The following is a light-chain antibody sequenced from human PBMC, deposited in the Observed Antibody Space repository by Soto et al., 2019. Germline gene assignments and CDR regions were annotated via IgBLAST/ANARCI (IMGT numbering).Light chain of an antibody. V-gene: IGKV3-20*01. CDR1: QSVSSSY. Sequence: EIVLTHSPGTLSLCPWEIATLSCRASQSVSSSYLAWYQQKPGQAPRLLIYGASSRASGIPDRFSGSGSGTDFTLTISRLEPEDFAVYYRQQYCSSPQTFGQGTKVDIK. CDR3: QQYCSSPQT. J-gene: IGKJ1*01. CDR2: GAS.